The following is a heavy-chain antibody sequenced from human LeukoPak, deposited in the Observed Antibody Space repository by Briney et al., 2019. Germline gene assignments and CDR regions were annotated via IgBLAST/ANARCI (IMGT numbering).Heavy chain of an antibody. D-gene: IGHD5-18*01. Sequence: PGGSLRLSCAASGFTFSSYWMSWVRQAPGKGLEWVANIKQDGSEKYYVDSVKGRFTISRDNAKNSLYLQMNSLRAEDTAVYYCARDRRGYSYRNWFDSWGQGTLVTVSS. CDR3: ARDRRGYSYRNWFDS. CDR1: GFTFSSYW. V-gene: IGHV3-7*01. CDR2: IKQDGSEK. J-gene: IGHJ5*01.